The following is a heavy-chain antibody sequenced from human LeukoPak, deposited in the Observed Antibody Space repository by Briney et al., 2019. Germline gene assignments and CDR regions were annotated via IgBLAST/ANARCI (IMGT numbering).Heavy chain of an antibody. Sequence: RAGGSLRLSCAASGFIFDDYGMSWVRQAPGKGLEWVSGINWNGGSTGYADSVKGRFTISRDNAKNSLYLQMNSLRAEDPALYYCARASNYYDSSGYYGYWGQGTLVTVSS. CDR3: ARASNYYDSSGYYGY. V-gene: IGHV3-20*04. J-gene: IGHJ4*02. D-gene: IGHD3-22*01. CDR2: INWNGGST. CDR1: GFIFDDYG.